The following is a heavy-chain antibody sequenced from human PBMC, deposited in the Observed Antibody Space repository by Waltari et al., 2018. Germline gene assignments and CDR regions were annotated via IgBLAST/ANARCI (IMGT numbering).Heavy chain of an antibody. J-gene: IGHJ2*01. CDR3: AKADFGDPYWYFNL. V-gene: IGHV3-23*01. D-gene: IGHD4-17*01. CDR1: GFTFSIYP. CDR2: IPGSGRCP. Sequence: DVQLLESGGGLVHPGGSLRLSCAASGFTFSIYPMAWVRQAPGKGLEWVSTIPGSGRCPAYADSVKGRFTISRDNSRNTLDLQMNTLRAEDTAIYFCAKADFGDPYWYFNLWGRGTLVTVSS.